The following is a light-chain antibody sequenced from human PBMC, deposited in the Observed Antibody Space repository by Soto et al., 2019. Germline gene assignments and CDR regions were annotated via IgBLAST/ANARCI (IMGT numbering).Light chain of an antibody. CDR2: EVN. CDR1: SSDIGRYNY. CDR3: CSYAGYSTYV. Sequence: QSVLTQPASVSGSPGQSITISCTGTSSDIGRYNYVSWFQQHPGKVPKLVIFEVNYRPSGVSDRFSGSKSGNTASLTISGLQAEDEGDYYCCSYAGYSTYVFGTGTKVTVL. V-gene: IGLV2-23*02. J-gene: IGLJ1*01.